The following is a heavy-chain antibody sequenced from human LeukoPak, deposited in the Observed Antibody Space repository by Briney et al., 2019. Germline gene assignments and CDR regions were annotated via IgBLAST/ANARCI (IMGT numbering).Heavy chain of an antibody. CDR1: GFIFSNYE. D-gene: IGHD1-26*01. J-gene: IGHJ4*02. CDR3: ARDLPTGTYRAYFDN. CDR2: ISSTGSDI. V-gene: IGHV3-48*03. Sequence: PGGSLRLSCAGSGFIFSNYEMNWVRQAPGKGLEWVSYISSTGSDIYYADSVKGRFTISRDNDENSLYLQMNSLRAEDTAVYYCARDLPTGTYRAYFDNWGQGTLVTVSS.